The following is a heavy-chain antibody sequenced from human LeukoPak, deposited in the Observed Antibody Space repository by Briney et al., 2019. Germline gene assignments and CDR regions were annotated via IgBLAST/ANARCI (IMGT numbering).Heavy chain of an antibody. J-gene: IGHJ6*03. V-gene: IGHV4-34*01. Sequence: SETLSLTCAVYGGSFSGYYWSWIRQPPGKGLEWIGEINHSGSTNYNPSLKSRVTISVDTSKNQFSLKLSSVTAADTAVYYCARGKGYNRNYVCNYYYYMDVWGKGTKVTVSS. CDR2: INHSGST. D-gene: IGHD1-7*01. CDR1: GGSFSGYY. CDR3: ARGKGYNRNYVCNYYYYMDV.